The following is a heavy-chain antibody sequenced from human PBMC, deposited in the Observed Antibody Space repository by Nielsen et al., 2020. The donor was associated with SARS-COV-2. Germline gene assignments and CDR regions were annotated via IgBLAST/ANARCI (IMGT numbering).Heavy chain of an antibody. CDR3: ARGCSSTSCYYGMDV. Sequence: LKISCAASGFTFSDYYMSWIRQAPGKGLEWVSYISSSSSYTNYADSVKGRFTISRDNAKNSLYLQMNSLRAEDTAVYYCARGCSSTSCYYGMDVWGQGTTVTVSS. V-gene: IGHV3-11*05. J-gene: IGHJ6*02. D-gene: IGHD2-2*01. CDR1: GFTFSDYY. CDR2: ISSSSSYT.